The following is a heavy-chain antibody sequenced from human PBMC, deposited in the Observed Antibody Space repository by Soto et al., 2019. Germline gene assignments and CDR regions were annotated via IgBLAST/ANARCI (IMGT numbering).Heavy chain of an antibody. CDR2: IYYSGST. J-gene: IGHJ6*03. CDR1: GGSISSSSYY. Sequence: QLQLQESGPGLVKPSETLSLTCTVSGGSISSSSYYWGWIRQPPGKGLEWIGSIYYSGSTYYNPSLKSRVTISVDTSKNQFSLKLSSVTAADTAVYYCARLRPVQLERYDLGPVDYYYYYMDVWGKGTTVTVSS. D-gene: IGHD1-1*01. CDR3: ARLRPVQLERYDLGPVDYYYYYMDV. V-gene: IGHV4-39*01.